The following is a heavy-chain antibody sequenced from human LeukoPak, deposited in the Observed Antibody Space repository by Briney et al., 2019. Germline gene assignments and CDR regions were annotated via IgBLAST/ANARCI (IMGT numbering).Heavy chain of an antibody. V-gene: IGHV4-59*08. D-gene: IGHD3-22*01. Sequence: PSETLSLTCTVSGGSISSYYWSWIRQPPGKGLEWMGYIYYSGSTNYNPSLKSRVTISVDTSKNQFPLKLSSVTAADTAVYFCARHQGHDFYDSSGYYSFDYWGQGTLVTVSS. CDR2: IYYSGST. CDR1: GGSISSYY. CDR3: ARHQGHDFYDSSGYYSFDY. J-gene: IGHJ4*02.